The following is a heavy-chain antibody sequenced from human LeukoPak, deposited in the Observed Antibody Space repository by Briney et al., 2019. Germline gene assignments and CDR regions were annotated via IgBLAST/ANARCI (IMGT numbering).Heavy chain of an antibody. CDR1: GGSYSGYY. J-gene: IGHJ4*02. V-gene: IGHV4-34*01. Sequence: SETLSLTCAVYGGSYSGYYWSWIRQPPGKGLEWIGEINHSGSTNYNPSLKSRVTISVDTSKNQFSLKLSSVTAADTAVYYCASSQLGYCSGGSCFDYWGQGTLVTVSS. CDR2: INHSGST. CDR3: ASSQLGYCSGGSCFDY. D-gene: IGHD2-15*01.